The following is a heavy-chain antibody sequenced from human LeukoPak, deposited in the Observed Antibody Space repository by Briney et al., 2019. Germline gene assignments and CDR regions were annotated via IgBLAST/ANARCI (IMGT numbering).Heavy chain of an antibody. Sequence: GGSLRLSCAASGFTVSSTYMTWVRQAPGKGLEWVSLIYSGGSTIYADSVKGRFTISRDNSKNTVYLQMNSLRAEDTAVYYCARDRSGDSTAYYADYWGQGTLVTVSS. V-gene: IGHV3-66*01. CDR1: GFTVSSTY. J-gene: IGHJ4*02. D-gene: IGHD3-22*01. CDR3: ARDRSGDSTAYYADY. CDR2: IYSGGST.